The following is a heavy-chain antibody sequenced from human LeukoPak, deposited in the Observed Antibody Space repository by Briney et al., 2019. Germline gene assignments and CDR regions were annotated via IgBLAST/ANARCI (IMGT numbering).Heavy chain of an antibody. D-gene: IGHD4-11*01. Sequence: SETLSLTCTVSAYSISSGYYWGWIRQPPGKGLEWIGSLSHSGSTYYNPSLKSRVTISVDTSKNQFSLRLRSVTAADTAVYYCARAPVTVTTFLAGFDPWGQGTLVTVSS. CDR3: ARAPVTVTTFLAGFDP. CDR2: LSHSGST. J-gene: IGHJ5*02. CDR1: AYSISSGYY. V-gene: IGHV4-38-2*02.